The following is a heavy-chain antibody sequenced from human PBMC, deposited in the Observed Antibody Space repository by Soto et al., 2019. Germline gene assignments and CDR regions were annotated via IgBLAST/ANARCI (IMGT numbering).Heavy chain of an antibody. V-gene: IGHV1-3*05. CDR2: INAGNGNT. D-gene: IGHD3-3*01. J-gene: IGHJ4*02. CDR1: GYTFTSYA. CDR3: ARSPRPYDFLEWLADDKWSRGRIDY. Sequence: QVQLVQSGAEEKKPGASVKVSCKASGYTFTSYAMHWVRQAPGQRLEWMGWINAGNGNTKYSQKFQGRVTITRDTSASTAYMELSSLRSEDTAVYYCARSPRPYDFLEWLADDKWSRGRIDYWGQGTLVTVSS.